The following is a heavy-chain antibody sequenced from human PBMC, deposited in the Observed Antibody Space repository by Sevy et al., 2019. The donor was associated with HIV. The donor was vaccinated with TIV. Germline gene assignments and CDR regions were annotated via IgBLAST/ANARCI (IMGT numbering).Heavy chain of an antibody. CDR2: IYYNGHI. J-gene: IGHJ4*02. D-gene: IGHD1-26*01. CDR3: AGENAWGRGYS. Sequence: LLQPSETLSLTCTVSGGSITSLYWNLIRQPPGKGLEWIANIYYNGHINYNPSLKSRVTLSLDTSKNQFSLRLSSVTAADTAMYYCAGENAWGRGYSWGQGTLVTVSS. CDR1: GGSITSLY. V-gene: IGHV4-59*08.